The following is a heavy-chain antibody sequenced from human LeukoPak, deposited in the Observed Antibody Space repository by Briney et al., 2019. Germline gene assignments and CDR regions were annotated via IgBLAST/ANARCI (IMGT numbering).Heavy chain of an antibody. D-gene: IGHD2-15*01. J-gene: IGHJ4*02. CDR3: AREGYCSGGNCPVEH. CDR2: INPNSGCT. CDR1: GYTFIYYY. V-gene: IGHV1-2*02. Sequence: GASVKVSCKASGYTFIYYYIYWVRQAPGQGLEWMGWINPNSGCTNYAQNFQGRVTMTRDTSITTAYMELSRLRPDDTAVYYCAREGYCSGGNCPVEHWGQGILVTVSS.